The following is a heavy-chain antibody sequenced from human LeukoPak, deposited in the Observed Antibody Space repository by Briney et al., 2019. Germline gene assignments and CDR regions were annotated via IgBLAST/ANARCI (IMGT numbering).Heavy chain of an antibody. CDR2: ISGSGGST. J-gene: IGHJ4*02. CDR1: GFTFSSYG. Sequence: GGSLRLSCAASGFTFSSYGMSWVRQAPGKGLEWVSAISGSGGSTYYADSVKGRFTISRDNSKNTLYLQMNSLRAEDTAVYYCAKDYYDSSGYAVWYFDYWGQGTLVTVSS. V-gene: IGHV3-23*01. CDR3: AKDYYDSSGYAVWYFDY. D-gene: IGHD3-22*01.